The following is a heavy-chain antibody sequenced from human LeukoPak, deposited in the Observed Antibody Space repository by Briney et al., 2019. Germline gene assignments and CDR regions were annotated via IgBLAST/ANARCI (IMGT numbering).Heavy chain of an antibody. CDR3: ARAPRGYSYGGWFDP. CDR1: GYTFTSYG. V-gene: IGHV1-18*01. J-gene: IGHJ5*02. Sequence: SVKVACKASGYTFTSYGISWVRQAPGQGLEWMGWISAYNGNTNYAQKLQGRVTMTTDTSTSTAYMELRSLRPDDTAVYYCARAPRGYSYGGWFDPWGQGTLVTVSS. D-gene: IGHD5-18*01. CDR2: ISAYNGNT.